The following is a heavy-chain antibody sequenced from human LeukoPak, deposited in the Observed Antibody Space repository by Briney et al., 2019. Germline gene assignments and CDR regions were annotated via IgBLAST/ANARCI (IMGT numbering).Heavy chain of an antibody. CDR1: GGSFSGYY. CDR2: INHSGST. Sequence: SETLSLTCAVYGGSFSGYYWSWIRQPPGKGLEWIGEINHSGSTNYNPSLKSRVTISVGTSKNQFSLKLSSVTAADTAVYYCAGRPPSYDYVWGSYRYGSDYWGQGTLVTVSS. J-gene: IGHJ4*02. D-gene: IGHD3-16*02. CDR3: AGRPPSYDYVWGSYRYGSDY. V-gene: IGHV4-34*01.